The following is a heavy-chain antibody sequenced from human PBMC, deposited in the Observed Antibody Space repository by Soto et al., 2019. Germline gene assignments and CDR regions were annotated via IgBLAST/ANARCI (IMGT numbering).Heavy chain of an antibody. CDR1: GGSIDNYEYY. D-gene: IGHD6-6*01. CDR3: ARDRSNSPDYFDF. V-gene: IGHV4-30-4*01. J-gene: IGHJ4*02. Sequence: QVQLQESGPGLVKPSQTLSLTCTVSGGSIDNYEYYWTWIRQPPWKGLEWAGYIYYSGRTNYNPSLNSRLTISLDTSKNQFSLRLTSVSAADTAMYYCARDRSNSPDYFDFWGQGTLVTVSS. CDR2: IYYSGRT.